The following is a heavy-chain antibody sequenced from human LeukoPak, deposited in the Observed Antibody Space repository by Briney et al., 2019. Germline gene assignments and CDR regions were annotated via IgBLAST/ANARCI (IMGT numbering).Heavy chain of an antibody. V-gene: IGHV4-34*01. CDR3: ARVGEDCTNGVCYYFDY. D-gene: IGHD2-8*01. CDR2: INHSGST. CDR1: GGSFSGYY. Sequence: SETLSLTCAVYGGSFSGYYWSWMRQPPGKGLEWIGEINHSGSTNYNPSLKSRVTISVDTSKNQFSLKLSSVTAADTAVYYCARVGEDCTNGVCYYFDYWGQGTLVTVSS. J-gene: IGHJ4*02.